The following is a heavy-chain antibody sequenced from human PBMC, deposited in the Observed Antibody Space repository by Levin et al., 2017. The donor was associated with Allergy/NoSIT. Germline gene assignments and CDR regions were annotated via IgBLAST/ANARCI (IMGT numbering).Heavy chain of an antibody. Sequence: GGSLRLSCVASGLTFSSYVMTWVRQSPGKGLEWVSSISGSGGATYYADSVKGRFTISRDNSKNLLSLQMNSLRVDDTAVYSCAKAAETNGRGYAFALWGHGTMVTVSS. V-gene: IGHV3-23*01. J-gene: IGHJ3*01. CDR1: GLTFSSYV. CDR2: ISGSGGAT. CDR3: AKAAETNGRGYAFAL. D-gene: IGHD6-13*01.